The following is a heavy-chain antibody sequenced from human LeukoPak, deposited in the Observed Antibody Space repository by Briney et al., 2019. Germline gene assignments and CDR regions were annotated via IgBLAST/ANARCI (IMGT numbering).Heavy chain of an antibody. Sequence: GGSLRLSCAASGFTVSSNYMSWVRQAPGKGLEWVANIKQDGSEKYYVDSVKGRFTISRDNAKNSLYLQMNSLRAEDTAVYYCARISGGNDYWGQGTLVTVSS. CDR3: ARISGGNDY. CDR1: GFTVSSNY. J-gene: IGHJ4*02. CDR2: IKQDGSEK. D-gene: IGHD2-15*01. V-gene: IGHV3-7*01.